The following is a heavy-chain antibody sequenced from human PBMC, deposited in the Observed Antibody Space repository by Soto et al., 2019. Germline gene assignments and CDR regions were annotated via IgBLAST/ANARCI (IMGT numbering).Heavy chain of an antibody. CDR3: AIGGVPAAFSVGFAY. V-gene: IGHV1-69*01. J-gene: IGHJ4*02. CDR1: GGTFSSYA. D-gene: IGHD2-2*01. Sequence: QVQLVQSGAEVKKPGSSLEVSCKAAGGTFSSYAISWVRQAPGQGLGWMGGIIPIFGTSNYAQKFQGRVTITADESPSTAYMELSSLRSEDTAVYYCAIGGVPAAFSVGFAYWGQGTLVTVST. CDR2: IIPIFGTS.